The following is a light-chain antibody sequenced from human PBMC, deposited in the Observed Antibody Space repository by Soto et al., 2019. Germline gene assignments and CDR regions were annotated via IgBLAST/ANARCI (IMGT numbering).Light chain of an antibody. V-gene: IGKV3-20*01. CDR3: QQYGGSPLYT. CDR2: GAS. J-gene: IGKJ2*01. CDR1: QTVTNNY. Sequence: EVVLTQSPGTLSLSPGERATLSCRASQTVTNNYLSGYQQKPGQAPRLLIYGASSRATGIPDRFSGSVSGTDFTLIISRLEPEDFALYFCQQYGGSPLYTFGQGTKLEIK.